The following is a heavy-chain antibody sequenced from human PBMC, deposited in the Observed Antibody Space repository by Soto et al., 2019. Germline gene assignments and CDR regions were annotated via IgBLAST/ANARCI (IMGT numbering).Heavy chain of an antibody. D-gene: IGHD5-12*01. J-gene: IGHJ3*02. V-gene: IGHV3-72*01. CDR3: VGDSRGLDAFDI. Sequence: EVQLVESGGGLVQPGGSLRLSCAASGFTFRDHYMDWVRQAPGKGLEWVGRSRNKANSYTTEYAASVKGRFTISRDDSKNLLYLQMNTLKTDDTAVYYCVGDSRGLDAFDIWGQGTMVTVSS. CDR1: GFTFRDHY. CDR2: SRNKANSYTT.